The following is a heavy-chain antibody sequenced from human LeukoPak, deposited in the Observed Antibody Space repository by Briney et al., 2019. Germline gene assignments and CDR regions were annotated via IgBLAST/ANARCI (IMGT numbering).Heavy chain of an antibody. D-gene: IGHD2-2*02. CDR3: ARDLTCSSTSCYNYWFDP. V-gene: IGHV1-69*04. CDR1: GYTFTSYA. J-gene: IGHJ5*02. CDR2: IIPILGIA. Sequence: GASVKVSCKASGYTFTSYAISWVRQAPGQGLEWMGRIIPILGIANYAQKFQGRVTITADKSTSTAYMELSSLRSEDTAVYYCARDLTCSSTSCYNYWFDPWGQGTLVTVSS.